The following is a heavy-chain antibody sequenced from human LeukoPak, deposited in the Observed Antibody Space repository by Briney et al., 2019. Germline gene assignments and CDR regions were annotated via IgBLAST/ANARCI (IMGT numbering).Heavy chain of an antibody. Sequence: SETLSLTCTVPGGSISSSSYYWGWIRQPPGKGLEWIGSIYYSGSTYYNPSLKSRVTISVDTSKNQFSLKLSSVTAADTAVYYCARGRYSSSWYWFDPWGQGTLVTVSS. D-gene: IGHD6-13*01. J-gene: IGHJ5*02. CDR3: ARGRYSSSWYWFDP. V-gene: IGHV4-39*07. CDR2: IYYSGST. CDR1: GGSISSSSYY.